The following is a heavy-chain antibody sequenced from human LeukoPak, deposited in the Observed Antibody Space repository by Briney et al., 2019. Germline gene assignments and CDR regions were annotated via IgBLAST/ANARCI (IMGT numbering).Heavy chain of an antibody. J-gene: IGHJ6*03. V-gene: IGHV3-7*01. D-gene: IGHD3-10*01. CDR3: ARHGSITMVRGKRRYYYMDV. Sequence: GGSLRLSCAASGFTFSSHWMSWVRQAPGKGLEWVANIKKDGSEKYYVDAVKGRFTISRDNAKTSLYLQMNSLRAEDTAVYYCARHGSITMVRGKRRYYYMDVWGKGTTVTISS. CDR2: IKKDGSEK. CDR1: GFTFSSHW.